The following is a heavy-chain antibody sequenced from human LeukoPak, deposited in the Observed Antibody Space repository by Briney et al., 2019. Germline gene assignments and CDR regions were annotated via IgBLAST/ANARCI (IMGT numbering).Heavy chain of an antibody. CDR1: GFTFSTYS. V-gene: IGHV3-7*01. J-gene: IGHJ4*02. CDR2: INQNGGEK. Sequence: GGSLRLSCAASGFTFSTYSMKWVRQAPGKGLEWVANINQNGGEKYYVDSVKGRFTISRDNGKNSLYLQMNSLRAEDTAVYYCARYRHLGYWGQGTLVTVSS. CDR3: ARYRHLGY.